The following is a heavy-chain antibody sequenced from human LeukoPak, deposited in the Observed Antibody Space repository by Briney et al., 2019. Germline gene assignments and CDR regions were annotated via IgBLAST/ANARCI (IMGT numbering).Heavy chain of an antibody. J-gene: IGHJ4*02. D-gene: IGHD3-10*01. Sequence: GGSLRLSCAPSGFTLSNYGIHWVRQAPGKGLEWVAVIWYDGSQKYYADSVKGRFTISRDNSKNTLFLQMNSLRAEDTAVYYCARYGSGKNFDYWGQGTLVTVSS. CDR1: GFTLSNYG. CDR2: IWYDGSQK. V-gene: IGHV3-33*01. CDR3: ARYGSGKNFDY.